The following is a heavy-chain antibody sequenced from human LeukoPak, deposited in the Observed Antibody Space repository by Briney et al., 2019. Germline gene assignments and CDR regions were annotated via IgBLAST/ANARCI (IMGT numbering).Heavy chain of an antibody. CDR3: ARHYYDSSGQPPNWFDP. J-gene: IGHJ5*02. CDR2: IYYSGST. CDR1: GGSISSYY. V-gene: IGHV4-59*01. Sequence: PSETLSLTCTVSGGSISSYYWSWIRQPPEKRLEWIGYIYYSGSTNYNPSLKSRVTISVDTSKNQFSLKLSSVTAADTAVYYCARHYYDSSGQPPNWFDPWGQGTLVTVSS. D-gene: IGHD3-22*01.